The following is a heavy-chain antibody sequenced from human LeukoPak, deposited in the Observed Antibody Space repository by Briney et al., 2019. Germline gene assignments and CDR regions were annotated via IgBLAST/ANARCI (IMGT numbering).Heavy chain of an antibody. CDR3: TAMVIIKGTDYYYYYMDV. Sequence: SETLSLTCAVSGGSISSSNWWSWVRQPPGKGLEWIGEIYHSGSTYYNPSLKSRVTISVDTSKNQFSLKLSSVTAADTAVYYCTAMVIIKGTDYYYYYMDVWGKGTTVTVSS. CDR1: GGSISSSNW. D-gene: IGHD5-18*01. CDR2: IYHSGST. J-gene: IGHJ6*03. V-gene: IGHV4-4*02.